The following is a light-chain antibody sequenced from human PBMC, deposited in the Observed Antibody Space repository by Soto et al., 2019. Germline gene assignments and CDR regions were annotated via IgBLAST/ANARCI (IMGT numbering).Light chain of an antibody. CDR1: SIDIAPYNY. V-gene: IGLV2-14*01. J-gene: IGLJ1*01. Sequence: QFALTQPAYVSGSPGKSLTLSCTGTSIDIAPYNYVSRYQQHPGKAPKLIIYEVSYRPSGISNRFSGSKSGNTASLTISGLQAEDEADYYCSSYTSSTDDVFGTGTKVTVL. CDR3: SSYTSSTDDV. CDR2: EVS.